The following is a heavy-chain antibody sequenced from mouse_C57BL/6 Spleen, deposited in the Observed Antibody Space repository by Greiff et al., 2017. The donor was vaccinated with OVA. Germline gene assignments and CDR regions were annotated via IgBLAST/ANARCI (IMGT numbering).Heavy chain of an antibody. Sequence: VQLQQSGAELVKPGASVKMSCKASGYTFTSYWITWVKQRPGQGLEWIGDIYPGSGSTNYNEKFKSKATLTVDTSSSTAYMQLSSLTSEDSAVYYCARREYPSHWYFDVWGTGTTVTVSS. CDR3: ARREYPSHWYFDV. CDR1: GYTFTSYW. J-gene: IGHJ1*03. D-gene: IGHD5-2*01. V-gene: IGHV1-55*01. CDR2: IYPGSGST.